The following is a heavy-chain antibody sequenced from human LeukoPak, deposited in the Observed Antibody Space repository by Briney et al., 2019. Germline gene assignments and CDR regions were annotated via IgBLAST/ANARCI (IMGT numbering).Heavy chain of an antibody. CDR2: IYTSGST. J-gene: IGHJ2*01. CDR1: GGSISRYY. D-gene: IGHD3-22*01. CDR3: ARDRPHYDSSGYTYWYFDL. Sequence: SETLSLTCTVSGGSISRYYWSWIRQPAGKGLEWIGRIYTSGSTNQNPSLKSRVTMSVDTSKNQFSLKLSSVTAADTAVYYCARDRPHYDSSGYTYWYFDLWGRGTLVTVSS. V-gene: IGHV4-4*07.